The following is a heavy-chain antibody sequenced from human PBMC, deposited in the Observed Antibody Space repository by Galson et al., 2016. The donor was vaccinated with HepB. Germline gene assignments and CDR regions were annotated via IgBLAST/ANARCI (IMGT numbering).Heavy chain of an antibody. CDR1: GFTLSDFG. CDR2: INNDGGTT. V-gene: IGHV3-74*01. J-gene: IGHJ6*01. CDR3: ERRGADDIWGSQNNKYVLEV. D-gene: IGHD3-16*01. Sequence: SLRLSCAASGFTLSDFGMHWVRQVPGKGLVWVSRINNDGGTTSYADSVKGRFTISRDNAKNAVYLEMNSLRAEDSAIDYCERRGADDIWGSQNNKYVLEVWGKGTLVTVSP.